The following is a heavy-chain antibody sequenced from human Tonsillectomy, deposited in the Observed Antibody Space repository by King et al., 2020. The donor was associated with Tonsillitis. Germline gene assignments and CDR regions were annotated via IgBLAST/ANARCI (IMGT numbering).Heavy chain of an antibody. J-gene: IGHJ4*02. CDR3: ASSGYSGNYNFDY. V-gene: IGHV4-39*01. CDR1: GASISSRNLY. CDR2: IYYSGSI. Sequence: LQLQESGPGLVKPSETLSLTCTVSGASISSRNLYWGWIRQPPGRGLEWIGNIYYSGSIYYNPSLKRRVTISVDTSKNQFSLRLRSVTGADTAVYYCASSGYSGNYNFDYWGQGTLVTVSS. D-gene: IGHD1-26*01.